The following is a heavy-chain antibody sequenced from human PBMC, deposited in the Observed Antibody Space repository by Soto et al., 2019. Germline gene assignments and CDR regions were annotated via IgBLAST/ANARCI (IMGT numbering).Heavy chain of an antibody. J-gene: IGHJ4*02. Sequence: SETLSLTCTVSGGSISSYYWSWIRQPPGKGLEWIGYIYYSGSTNYNPSLKSRVTISVDTSKNQFSLKLSSVTAADTAVYYCAREAVAGRWCDYWGQGTLVTVSS. CDR2: IYYSGST. CDR1: GGSISSYY. D-gene: IGHD6-19*01. CDR3: AREAVAGRWCDY. V-gene: IGHV4-59*01.